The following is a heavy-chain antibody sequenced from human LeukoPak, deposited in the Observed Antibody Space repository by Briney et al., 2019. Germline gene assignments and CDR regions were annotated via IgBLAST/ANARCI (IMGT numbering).Heavy chain of an antibody. CDR2: IYYSGST. CDR1: GGSISSYH. Sequence: PSETLSLTCTVSGGSISSYHWSWIRQPPGKGLEWIGYIYYSGSTNYNPSLKSRVTISVDTSKNQFSLKLSSVTAADTAVYYCARQYSGSYWGAFDIWGQGTMVTVSS. D-gene: IGHD1-26*01. CDR3: ARQYSGSYWGAFDI. V-gene: IGHV4-59*01. J-gene: IGHJ3*02.